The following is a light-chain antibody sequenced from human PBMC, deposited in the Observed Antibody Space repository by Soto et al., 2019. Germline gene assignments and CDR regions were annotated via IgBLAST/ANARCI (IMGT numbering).Light chain of an antibody. CDR1: QSIHTS. CDR2: AST. Sequence: TQSLPTLFLTQGARATLSCRASQSIHTSLAWYQQKCGRPPLLVIYASTLRAHGVPDRFGGSRSGTEFTLTITSLEPEDFAVYYCQQRNVWPPITSAQGVRLEI. CDR3: QQRNVWPPIT. V-gene: IGKV3-11*01. J-gene: IGKJ5*01.